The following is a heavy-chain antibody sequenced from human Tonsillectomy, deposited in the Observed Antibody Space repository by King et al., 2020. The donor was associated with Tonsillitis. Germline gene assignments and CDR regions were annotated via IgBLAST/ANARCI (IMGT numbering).Heavy chain of an antibody. CDR1: GFTFSSYA. J-gene: IGHJ3*02. D-gene: IGHD6-19*01. V-gene: IGHV3-30-3*01. Sequence: VQLVESGGGVVQPGRSLRLSCAASGFTFSSYAMHWVCQAPGKGLEWVAVISYDGSNKYYADSVKGRFTISRDNSKNTQYLQMNSLRAEDTAVYYCAKDRGSGWYWGAFHIWGQGTMVTVSS. CDR3: AKDRGSGWYWGAFHI. CDR2: ISYDGSNK.